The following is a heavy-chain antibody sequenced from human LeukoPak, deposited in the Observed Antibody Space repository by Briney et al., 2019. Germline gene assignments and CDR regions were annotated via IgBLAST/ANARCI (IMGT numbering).Heavy chain of an antibody. CDR1: GSSISSGGYY. Sequence: SETLSLTCTVSGSSISSGGYYWSWIRQHPGKGLEWIGYIYYSGSTYYNPSLKSRVTISVDTSKNQFSLKLSSVTAADTAVYYCARGPVVVAATRSDHYFDYWGQGTLVTVSS. D-gene: IGHD2-15*01. CDR3: ARGPVVVAATRSDHYFDY. J-gene: IGHJ4*02. V-gene: IGHV4-31*03. CDR2: IYYSGST.